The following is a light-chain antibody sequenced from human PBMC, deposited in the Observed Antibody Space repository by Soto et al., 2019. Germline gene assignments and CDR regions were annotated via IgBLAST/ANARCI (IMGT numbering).Light chain of an antibody. Sequence: IRFTQTPSGLSPALGGKGTSTFRASQGISSYLAWYQQKPGKAPKLLIYAASTLQSGVPSRFSGSGSGTDFTLTISSLQPEDFATYSCQQLNSYPLTFGGGTK. CDR1: QGISSY. CDR3: QQLNSYPLT. CDR2: AAS. V-gene: IGKV1-9*01. J-gene: IGKJ4*01.